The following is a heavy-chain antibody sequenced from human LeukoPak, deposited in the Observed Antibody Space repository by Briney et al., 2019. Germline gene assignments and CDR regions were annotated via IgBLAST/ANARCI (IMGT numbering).Heavy chain of an antibody. CDR1: GGTFSSYV. CDR2: IITIFCTA. V-gene: IGHV1-69*06. J-gene: IGHJ4*02. Sequence: ASVKVSCKGSGGTFSSYVISWVRPAPGQGLEWMGGIITIFCTANYAHKFQGRVTITADKPTSTAYMELSSLRSEDTAVYYSARVRSRLRSIYFDYWGQGTLLTISS. CDR3: ARVRSRLRSIYFDY. D-gene: IGHD5-12*01.